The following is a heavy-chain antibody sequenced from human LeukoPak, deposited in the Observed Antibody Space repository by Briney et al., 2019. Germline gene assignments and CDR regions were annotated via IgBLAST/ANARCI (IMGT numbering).Heavy chain of an antibody. D-gene: IGHD4-17*01. CDR1: GFSFSSYA. Sequence: GGSLRLSCVASGFSFSSYAMNWGRQAPGKGLEWVSHIRSRSSAIYYADSVKGRFTISRDNAKNSLSLQMNSLRAEDTAVYYCARDTDSGDPFDSWGQGTLVTVSS. CDR3: ARDTDSGDPFDS. CDR2: IRSRSSAI. J-gene: IGHJ4*02. V-gene: IGHV3-48*01.